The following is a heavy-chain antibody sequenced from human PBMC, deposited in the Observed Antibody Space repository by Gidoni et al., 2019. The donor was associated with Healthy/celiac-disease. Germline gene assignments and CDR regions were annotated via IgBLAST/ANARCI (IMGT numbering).Heavy chain of an antibody. CDR1: GFTFSSYA. D-gene: IGHD1-26*01. V-gene: IGHV3-64D*08. CDR2: ISSNGGST. Sequence: EVQLVESGGGLVQPGGSLRLSCSASGFTFSSYAMHWVRQAPGKGLEYVSAISSNGGSTYYADSVKCRFTISRDNSKNTLYLQMSSLRAEDTAVYYCVKEGYSGSYDAFDIWGQGTMVTVSS. J-gene: IGHJ3*02. CDR3: VKEGYSGSYDAFDI.